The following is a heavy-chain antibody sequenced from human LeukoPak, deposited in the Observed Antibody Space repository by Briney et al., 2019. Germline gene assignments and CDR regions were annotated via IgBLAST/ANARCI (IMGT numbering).Heavy chain of an antibody. Sequence: GGSLRLSYAASGFALSGYWMTWVRQAPGKGLEWVTNIKPDETEKYYGDSVKGRFTISRDNSKNTLYLQMNSLRAEDTAVYYCAKGGRLRFLEWEIRYYFDYWGQGTLVTVSS. D-gene: IGHD3-3*01. CDR2: IKPDETEK. V-gene: IGHV3-7*01. CDR1: GFALSGYW. J-gene: IGHJ4*02. CDR3: AKGGRLRFLEWEIRYYFDY.